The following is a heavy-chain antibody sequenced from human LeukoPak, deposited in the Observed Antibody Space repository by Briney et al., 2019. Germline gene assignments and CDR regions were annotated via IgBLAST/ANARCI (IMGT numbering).Heavy chain of an antibody. CDR1: GFTFSSYE. J-gene: IGHJ4*02. CDR2: ISSSGSTI. CDR3: AKDRYSSGWSH. D-gene: IGHD6-19*01. V-gene: IGHV3-48*03. Sequence: GGSLRLSCAASGFTFSSYEMNWVRQAPGEGLEWVSYISSSGSTIYYADSVKGRFTISRDNSKNTLYLQMTSLRAEDTAVYYCAKDRYSSGWSHWGRGTLVTVSS.